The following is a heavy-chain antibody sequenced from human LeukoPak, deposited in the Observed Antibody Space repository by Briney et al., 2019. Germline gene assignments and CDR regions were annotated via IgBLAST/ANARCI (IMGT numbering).Heavy chain of an antibody. D-gene: IGHD3-10*01. Sequence: GESLRISCKGSGYSCTSYWISWVRQMPGKGLEWIGRIDPSDSYTNYSPSFQGHVTISADKSISTAYLQWSSLKASDTAMYYCAISAGSGSYYNWFDPWGQGTLVTVSS. CDR1: GYSCTSYW. J-gene: IGHJ5*02. CDR2: IDPSDSYT. V-gene: IGHV5-10-1*01. CDR3: AISAGSGSYYNWFDP.